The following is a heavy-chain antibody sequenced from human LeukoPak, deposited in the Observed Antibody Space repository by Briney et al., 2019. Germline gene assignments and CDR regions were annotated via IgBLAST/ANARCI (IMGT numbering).Heavy chain of an antibody. CDR2: ISAYNGNT. CDR1: GYTFSSYA. J-gene: IGHJ4*02. Sequence: ASVKVSCKASGYTFSSYAISWVRQAPGQGLEWMGWISAYNGNTKYAQKLQGRVTMTTDTSTSTAYMELRSLRSDDTAVYYCARVAWDYDSSGYYAYFDYWGQGTLVTVSS. CDR3: ARVAWDYDSSGYYAYFDY. V-gene: IGHV1-18*01. D-gene: IGHD3-22*01.